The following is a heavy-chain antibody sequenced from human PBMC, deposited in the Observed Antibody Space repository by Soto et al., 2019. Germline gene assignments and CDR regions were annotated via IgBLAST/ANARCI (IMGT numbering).Heavy chain of an antibody. Sequence: EVQLVESRGGLIPPGGSLRLSCAASGFLFNCAYMTGVRQAPGKGLEWLSMINSDGSTLYAESVKGRFTISRDNSKNRLDLQMNSLRSEDTAMYYCARSGYSFAWGYWGQGTLVIVTS. J-gene: IGHJ4*02. CDR3: ARSGYSFAWGY. CDR1: GFLFNCAY. D-gene: IGHD5-18*01. V-gene: IGHV3-53*01. CDR2: INSDGST.